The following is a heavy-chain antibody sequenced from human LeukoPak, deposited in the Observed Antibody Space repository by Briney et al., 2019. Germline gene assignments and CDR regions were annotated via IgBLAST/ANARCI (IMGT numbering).Heavy chain of an antibody. J-gene: IGHJ4*02. Sequence: SETLSLTCTVSGGSISSYYWSWVRQPPGKGLEWSGYIYYSGSTNYNPSLMSRVTISVDTFKNQFSLKLSSVTAADTAVYYCARGSKETSFDYWGQGTLVTVSS. CDR1: GGSISSYY. CDR2: IYYSGST. V-gene: IGHV4-59*01. CDR3: ARGSKETSFDY.